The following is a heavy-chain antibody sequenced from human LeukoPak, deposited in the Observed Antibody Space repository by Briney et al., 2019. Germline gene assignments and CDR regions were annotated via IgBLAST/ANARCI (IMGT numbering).Heavy chain of an antibody. CDR3: ARLLRAGGGAYDY. CDR1: GGSISSHY. J-gene: IGHJ4*02. V-gene: IGHV4-59*11. Sequence: SETLSLTCTVSGGSISSHYWSWIRQPPGKGLEGIGYIYYSGSTNYNPSLKSRVTISVDTSKNQFSLKLSSVTAADTAVYYCARLLRAGGGAYDYWGQGTLVTVSS. CDR2: IYYSGST. D-gene: IGHD1-26*01.